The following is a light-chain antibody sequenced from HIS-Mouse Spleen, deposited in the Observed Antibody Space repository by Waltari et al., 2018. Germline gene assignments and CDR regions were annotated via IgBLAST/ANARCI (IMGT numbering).Light chain of an antibody. CDR2: EVS. CDR3: SSYTSSSTLWV. CDR1: SSDVGGYNY. V-gene: IGLV2-14*01. J-gene: IGLJ3*02. Sequence: QSALTQPASVSGSPGQSITISCTGTSSDVGGYNYVSWYQQPPGKPPKLMIYEVSNRPSGVSNRFSGSKSGNTASLTISGLQAEDEADYYCSSYTSSSTLWVFGGGTKLTVL.